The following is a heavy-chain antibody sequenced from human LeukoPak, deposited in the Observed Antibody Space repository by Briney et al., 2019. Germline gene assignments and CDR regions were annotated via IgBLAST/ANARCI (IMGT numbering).Heavy chain of an antibody. D-gene: IGHD2-8*02. V-gene: IGHV3-23*01. J-gene: IGHJ1*01. CDR3: AKGLVGTEYFQH. CDR1: GFTFSSYA. Sequence: GGSLRLSCAASGFTFSSYAMSWVRQAPGEGLEWISTISGSGGGTYYADSVKGRFTISRDNSKNTLSLQMNSLRAEDRAVYHCAKGLVGTEYFQHWGQGTLVTVSS. CDR2: ISGSGGGT.